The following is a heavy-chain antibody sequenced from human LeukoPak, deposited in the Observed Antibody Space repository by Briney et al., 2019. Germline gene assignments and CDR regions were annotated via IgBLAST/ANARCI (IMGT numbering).Heavy chain of an antibody. CDR2: IYYSWST. Sequence: SETLSLTCTVSGGSISSSSYYWGWIRQPPGKGLEWIGSIYYSWSTYYNPSLKSRVTISLDTSKNQFSLKLSSVTAADTAVYYCARGSRGYSYGYYYYYMDVWGKGTTVSVSS. D-gene: IGHD5-18*01. CDR1: GGSISSSSYY. J-gene: IGHJ6*03. V-gene: IGHV4-39*07. CDR3: ARGSRGYSYGYYYYYMDV.